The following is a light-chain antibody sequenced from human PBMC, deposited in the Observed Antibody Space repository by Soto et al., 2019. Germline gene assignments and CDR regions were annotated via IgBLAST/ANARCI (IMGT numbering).Light chain of an antibody. CDR2: EGS. Sequence: QSVLTQPASVSGSPGQSITISCTGTSSDVGSYDLVSWYQQHPGKAPKLMIYEGSKRPSGVSNSFSGSKSGNTASLTISGLQAEDEANYYCCSYAGDTTLVFGGGTQLTVL. J-gene: IGLJ2*01. CDR1: SSDVGSYDL. V-gene: IGLV2-23*01. CDR3: CSYAGDTTLV.